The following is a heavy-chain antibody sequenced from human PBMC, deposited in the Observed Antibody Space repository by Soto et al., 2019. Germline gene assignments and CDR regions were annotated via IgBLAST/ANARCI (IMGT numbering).Heavy chain of an antibody. CDR2: IWYDGGNK. CDR3: ARERRFSSSAPLDY. J-gene: IGHJ4*02. D-gene: IGHD6-6*01. V-gene: IGHV3-33*01. Sequence: GGFLRLSCAASGFTFSSYGRHWVRQAPGKGLEWVAVIWYDGGNKYYADSVKGRFTISRDNSKNTLYLQMNSLRAEDTAVYYCARERRFSSSAPLDYWGQGTLVTVSS. CDR1: GFTFSSYG.